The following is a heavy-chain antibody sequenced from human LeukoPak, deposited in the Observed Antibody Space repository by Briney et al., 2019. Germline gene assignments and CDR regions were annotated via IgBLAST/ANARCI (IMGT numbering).Heavy chain of an antibody. V-gene: IGHV1-69*04. D-gene: IGHD2-2*01. CDR2: IIPIFGIA. CDR3: ARGQLWYQLPTD. Sequence: GSSVKVSCKASGGTFSSYAISWVRQAPGQGLEWMGRIIPIFGIANYAQKFQGRVTMTRNTSISTAYMELSSLRSEDTAVYYCARGQLWYQLPTDWGQGTLVTVSS. J-gene: IGHJ4*02. CDR1: GGTFSSYA.